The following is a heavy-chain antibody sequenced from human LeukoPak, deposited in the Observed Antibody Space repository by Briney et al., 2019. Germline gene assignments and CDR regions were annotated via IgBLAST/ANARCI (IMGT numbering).Heavy chain of an antibody. CDR1: GFTFSDYY. CDR2: ISSSSSYT. CDR3: ARGVTGTSRVRPYLDY. V-gene: IGHV3-11*06. Sequence: GGSLRLSCAASGFTFSDYYMSWIRQAPGKGLEWVSYISSSSSYTNYADSVKGRFTISRDNAKNSLYLQMNSLRAEDTAVYYCARGVTGTSRVRPYLDYWGQGTLVTVSS. J-gene: IGHJ4*02. D-gene: IGHD1-7*01.